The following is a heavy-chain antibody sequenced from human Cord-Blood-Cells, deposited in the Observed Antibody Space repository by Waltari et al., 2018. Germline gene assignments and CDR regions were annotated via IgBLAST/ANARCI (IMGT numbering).Heavy chain of an antibody. CDR2: IIPMFGTA. Sequence: QVQLVQSGAEVKKPGSSVKVSCKASGGTFSSYAISWVRQAPGQGLEWMGGIIPMFGTANYAQKFQGRVTITADESTSTAYMELSSLRSEDTAVYYCARDASYYGSGSYYFDYWGQGTLVTVSS. J-gene: IGHJ4*02. CDR3: ARDASYYGSGSYYFDY. CDR1: GGTFSSYA. D-gene: IGHD3-10*01. V-gene: IGHV1-69*01.